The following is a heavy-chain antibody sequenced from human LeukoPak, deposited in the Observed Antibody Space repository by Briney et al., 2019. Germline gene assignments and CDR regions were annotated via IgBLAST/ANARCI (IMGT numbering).Heavy chain of an antibody. V-gene: IGHV3-74*01. J-gene: IGHJ4*02. CDR3: ARDLSYSLEY. Sequence: GGPLRLSCAASGFTFNDYWMHWVRQAPGKGLVWVSRIKGDGSSTTYADSVKGRFTISRDNAKNTLYLQMNSLRAEDTAVYYCARDLSYSLEYWGQGTLVTVSS. CDR2: IKGDGSST. D-gene: IGHD3-10*01. CDR1: GFTFNDYW.